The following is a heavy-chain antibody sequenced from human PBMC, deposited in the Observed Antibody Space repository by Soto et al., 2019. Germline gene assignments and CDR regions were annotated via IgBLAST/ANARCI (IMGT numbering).Heavy chain of an antibody. CDR3: ARQNRDFDWLLSPASPLAPFDY. D-gene: IGHD3-9*01. CDR2: IYYSGST. J-gene: IGHJ4*02. Sequence: PSETLSLTCTVSGGSISSSSYYWGWIRQPPGKGLEWIGSIYYSGSTYYNPSLKSRVTISVDTSKNQFSLKLSSVTAADTAVYYCARQNRDFDWLLSPASPLAPFDYWGQGTLVTVSS. V-gene: IGHV4-39*01. CDR1: GGSISSSSYY.